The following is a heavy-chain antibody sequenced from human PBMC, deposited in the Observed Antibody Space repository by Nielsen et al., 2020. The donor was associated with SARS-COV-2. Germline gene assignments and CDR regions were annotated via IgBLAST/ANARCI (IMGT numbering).Heavy chain of an antibody. CDR1: GFTFSDST. J-gene: IGHJ3*02. D-gene: IGHD5-12*01. Sequence: GESLKISCAASGFTFSDSTIQWVRQASGKGLEWVGRIRSKANSYATAYAASVKGRFTISRDDSKNTAYLQMNSLKTEDTAVYYCTRVNPISGSWFDAFDIWGQGTMVTVSS. CDR2: IRSKANSYAT. CDR3: TRVNPISGSWFDAFDI. V-gene: IGHV3-73*01.